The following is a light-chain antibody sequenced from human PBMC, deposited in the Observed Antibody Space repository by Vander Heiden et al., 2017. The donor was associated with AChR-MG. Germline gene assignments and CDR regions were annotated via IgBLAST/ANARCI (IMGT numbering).Light chain of an antibody. CDR1: KLGDKY. Sequence: SYELTQPPSVSVSPGQTTSITCSGDKLGDKYACWFQQKPGPSPVLVIYKDNKRPSGIPERFSGSNSGNTATLTISGTQAMDEADYYCQAWDSSTLVVFGGGTKLTVL. CDR2: KDN. V-gene: IGLV3-1*01. J-gene: IGLJ2*01. CDR3: QAWDSSTLVV.